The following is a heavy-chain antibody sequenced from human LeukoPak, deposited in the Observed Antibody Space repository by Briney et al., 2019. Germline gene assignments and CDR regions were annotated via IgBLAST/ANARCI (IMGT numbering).Heavy chain of an antibody. V-gene: IGHV3-23*01. J-gene: IGHJ4*02. CDR1: GFSFSSYA. Sequence: PGGSLRLSCVASGFSFSSYAMSWVRQTPGKGLEWASGISSSGDSTYYADSVKGRFTISRDTSKNTVYLQMNSLRAEDTALYYCAKSNIVVVLAAADYWGPGILVTVSS. D-gene: IGHD2-15*01. CDR3: AKSNIVVVLAAADY. CDR2: ISSSGDST.